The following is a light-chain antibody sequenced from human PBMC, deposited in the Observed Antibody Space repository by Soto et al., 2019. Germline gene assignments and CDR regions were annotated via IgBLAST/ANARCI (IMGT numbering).Light chain of an antibody. CDR3: CSYAGSSTFDV. CDR1: SSDVGGSNF. CDR2: DVA. J-gene: IGLJ1*01. Sequence: QSVLTQPASVSDSPGQSITISCTGTSSDVGGSNFVSWYQQHPGKPPKLIIYDVANRPSGVSNRFSGSKSGNTASLTISGLXAEDEADYYCCSYAGSSTFDVFGTGTKVTLL. V-gene: IGLV2-23*02.